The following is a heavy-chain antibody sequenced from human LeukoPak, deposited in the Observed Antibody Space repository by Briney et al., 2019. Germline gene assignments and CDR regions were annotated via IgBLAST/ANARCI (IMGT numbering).Heavy chain of an antibody. CDR1: GGTFSSYA. CDR3: ARMDLGATAFDY. CDR2: IIPIFGTA. D-gene: IGHD1-26*01. Sequence: AASVKVSCKASGGTFSSYAIRWVRQAPGQGLEWMGGIIPIFGTANYAQKFQGRVTITTDESTSTAYMELSSLRSEDTAVYYCARMDLGATAFDYWGQGTLVTVSS. V-gene: IGHV1-69*05. J-gene: IGHJ4*02.